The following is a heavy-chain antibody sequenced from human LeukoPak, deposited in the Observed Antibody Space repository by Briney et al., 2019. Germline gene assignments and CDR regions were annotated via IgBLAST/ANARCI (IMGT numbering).Heavy chain of an antibody. CDR2: IGTAGDT. D-gene: IGHD6-13*01. CDR1: GFTFSSYD. Sequence: GGSLRLSCAASGFTFSSYDMHWVRQATGKGLEWVSAIGTAGDTYYPGSVKGRFIISRENAKNSLYLQMNSLRAGDTAVYYCARARSSSWEFDYWGQGTLVTVSS. J-gene: IGHJ4*02. V-gene: IGHV3-13*01. CDR3: ARARSSSWEFDY.